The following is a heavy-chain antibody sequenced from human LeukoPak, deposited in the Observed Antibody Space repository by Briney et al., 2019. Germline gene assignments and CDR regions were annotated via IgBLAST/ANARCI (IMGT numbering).Heavy chain of an antibody. CDR2: ISAYNGNT. Sequence: GASVKVSCKASGYTFTSYGISWVRQAPGQGLEWMGWISAYNGNTNYAQKLQGRVTMTTDTSTSTAYMELRSLRSDDTAVYYCARVRITMVRGVTDYWGQGTLVTVSS. V-gene: IGHV1-18*01. J-gene: IGHJ4*02. CDR3: ARVRITMVRGVTDY. CDR1: GYTFTSYG. D-gene: IGHD3-10*01.